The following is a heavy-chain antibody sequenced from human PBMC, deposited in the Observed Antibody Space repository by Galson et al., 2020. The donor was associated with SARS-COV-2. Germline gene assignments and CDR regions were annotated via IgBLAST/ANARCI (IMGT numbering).Heavy chain of an antibody. CDR1: GFTFSSYG. CDR2: IWYDGSNK. Sequence: QAGGSLRLSCAAYGFTFSSYGMHWVRQAPGKGLEWVEVIWYDGSNKYYADSVKGRFTIPRDNSKNTLYLQMNRLRAEDAAVYYCTSEMRGFGDVGIDFWGQGTLVTVSS. V-gene: IGHV3-33*01. J-gene: IGHJ4*02. D-gene: IGHD3-10*01. CDR3: TSEMRGFGDVGIDF.